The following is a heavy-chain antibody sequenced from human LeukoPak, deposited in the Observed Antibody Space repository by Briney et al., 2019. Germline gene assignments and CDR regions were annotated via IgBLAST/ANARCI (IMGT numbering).Heavy chain of an antibody. CDR1: GFTFSSYA. J-gene: IGHJ4*02. V-gene: IGHV3-23*01. CDR3: ARNGQLSVAGTYFDY. Sequence: GGSLRLSCAASGFTFSSYAMSWVRQAPGKGLEWASAISGSGGSTYYADSVKGRFTISRDNSKNTLYLQMNSLRAEDTAVYYCARNGQLSVAGTYFDYWGQGTLVTVSS. CDR2: ISGSGGST. D-gene: IGHD6-19*01.